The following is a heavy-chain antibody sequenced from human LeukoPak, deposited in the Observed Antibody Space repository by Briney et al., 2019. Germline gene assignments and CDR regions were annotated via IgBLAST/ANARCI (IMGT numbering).Heavy chain of an antibody. CDR2: ISSSGSTI. D-gene: IGHD3-22*01. V-gene: IGHV3-11*01. CDR3: ARSLSYYYDSSGYYYY. J-gene: IGHJ4*02. CDR1: GFTFSDYY. Sequence: PGRSLRLSCAASGFTFSDYYMSWIRQAPGKGLEWVSYISSSGSTIYYADSVKGRFTISRDNAKNSLYLQMNSLRAEDTAVYYCARSLSYYYDSSGYYYYWGQGTLVTVSS.